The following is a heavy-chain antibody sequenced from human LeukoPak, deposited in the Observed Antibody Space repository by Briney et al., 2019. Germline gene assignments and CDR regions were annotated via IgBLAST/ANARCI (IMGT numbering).Heavy chain of an antibody. CDR3: ARGGSTTTMTTDFDY. J-gene: IGHJ4*02. V-gene: IGHV3-21*01. Sequence: PGGSLRLSCAASGFTFSSYTMHWVRQAPGKGLERVSCISTSSSYIYYADSVKGRFTISRDNAKNSLYLQMNSLRAEDTAVYYCARGGSTTTMTTDFDYWGQGSLVTVSS. D-gene: IGHD4-17*01. CDR2: ISTSSSYI. CDR1: GFTFSSYT.